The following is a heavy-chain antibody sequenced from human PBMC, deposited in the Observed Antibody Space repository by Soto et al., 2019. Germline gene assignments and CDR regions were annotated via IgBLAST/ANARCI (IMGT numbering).Heavy chain of an antibody. V-gene: IGHV1-18*01. CDR1: GYTFTSYG. CDR3: ARVTTGSGSYLSY. J-gene: IGHJ4*02. Sequence: ASVKVSCKASGYTFTSYGISWVRQAPGQGLEWMGWISPYNGNTYYAQNLQGRVTMTTDTSTSTAYMEVRSLRSDDTAVYYCARVTTGSGSYLSYWGQGTLVTVS. D-gene: IGHD3-10*01. CDR2: ISPYNGNT.